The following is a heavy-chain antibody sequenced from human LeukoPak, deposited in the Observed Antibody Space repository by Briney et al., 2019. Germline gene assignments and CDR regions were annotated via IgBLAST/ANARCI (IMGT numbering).Heavy chain of an antibody. CDR3: ARVKNSGYDQYYFDY. V-gene: IGHV4-59*01. J-gene: IGHJ4*02. CDR1: GGSISSYY. Sequence: KASETLSLTCTVSGGSISSYYWSWIRQPPGKGLEGSGYIYYSGSTNYNPSLKSRVTISVDTSKNQFSLKLSSVTAADTAVYYCARVKNSGYDQYYFDYWGQGTLVTVSS. D-gene: IGHD5-12*01. CDR2: IYYSGST.